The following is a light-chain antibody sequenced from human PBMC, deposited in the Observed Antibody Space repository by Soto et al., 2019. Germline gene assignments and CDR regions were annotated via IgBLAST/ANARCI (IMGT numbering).Light chain of an antibody. CDR2: AAS. CDR3: QQYAATPPT. Sequence: DIQMTQSPSSLSASVEDRVIITCRASQSISNHLNWYQQKPGKAPKLLIFAASSLQSGVHSRFSGSGSGTVFTLTITRLEPEDFAVYFCQQYAATPPTFGGGTKVDIK. J-gene: IGKJ4*01. CDR1: QSISNH. V-gene: IGKV1-39*01.